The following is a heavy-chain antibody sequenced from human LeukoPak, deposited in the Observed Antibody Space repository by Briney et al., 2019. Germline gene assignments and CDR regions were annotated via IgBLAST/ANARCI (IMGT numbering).Heavy chain of an antibody. Sequence: KPSETLSLTCAVYGGSFSGYYWSWLRQPPGKGLEWIGEINHSGSTNYNPSLKSRVTISVDTSKNQFSLKLSSVTAADTAVYYCARLRAHSLRWSTDYWGQGTLVTVSS. CDR3: ARLRAHSLRWSTDY. CDR2: INHSGST. J-gene: IGHJ4*02. CDR1: GGSFSGYY. V-gene: IGHV4-34*01. D-gene: IGHD4-23*01.